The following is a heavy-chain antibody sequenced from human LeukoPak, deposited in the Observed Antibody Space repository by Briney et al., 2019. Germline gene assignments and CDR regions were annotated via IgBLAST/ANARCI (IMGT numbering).Heavy chain of an antibody. J-gene: IGHJ6*03. CDR3: ARDSTEYYYYYYYMDV. CDR2: IKQDGSEK. V-gene: IGHV3-7*01. Sequence: PGGSLRLSCAASGFTFSSYWMSWVRQAPGKGLEWVANIKQDGSEKYYVDSVKGRFTISRDNAKNSLYLQMNSLRAEDTAVYYCARDSTEYYYYYYYMDVWGKGTTVTVFS. D-gene: IGHD1-14*01. CDR1: GFTFSSYW.